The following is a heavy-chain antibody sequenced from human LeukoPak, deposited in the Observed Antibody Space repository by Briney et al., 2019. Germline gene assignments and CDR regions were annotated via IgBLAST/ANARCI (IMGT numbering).Heavy chain of an antibody. CDR2: IYYSGST. J-gene: IGHJ6*03. CDR1: GGSISSYY. D-gene: IGHD3-10*01. V-gene: IGHV4-59*01. Sequence: SETLSLTCTVSGGSISSYYWSWIRQPPGKGLEWIGYIYYSGSTNYNPSLKSRVTISVDTSKNQFSLKLSSVTAVDTAVYYCARGSARALWFALQFKVTGYYMDVWGKGTTVTISS. CDR3: ARGSARALWFALQFKVTGYYMDV.